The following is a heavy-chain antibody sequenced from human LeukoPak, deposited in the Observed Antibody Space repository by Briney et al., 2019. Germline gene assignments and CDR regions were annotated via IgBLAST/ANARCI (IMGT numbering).Heavy chain of an antibody. J-gene: IGHJ3*02. CDR2: IGTRGSTI. V-gene: IGHV3-48*03. Sequence: GGSLRLSCAASGFTFSSFEMNWVRQAPGKGLEWVSYIGTRGSTIYYVDSVQGRFTISRDNAKNSLYLQMDSLRDEDTAVYYCTRDQSPHYDSGRTLHFDIWGQGTMVTVSS. D-gene: IGHD3-22*01. CDR1: GFTFSSFE. CDR3: TRDQSPHYDSGRTLHFDI.